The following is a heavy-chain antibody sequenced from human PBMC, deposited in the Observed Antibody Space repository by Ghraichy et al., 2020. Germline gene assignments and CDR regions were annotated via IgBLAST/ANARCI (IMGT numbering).Heavy chain of an antibody. V-gene: IGHV4-30-4*01. CDR2: IYYSGST. D-gene: IGHD3-22*01. CDR1: GGSISSGYYY. J-gene: IGHJ4*02. CDR3: ARGPHYYDSSLFDY. Sequence: SQTLSLTCTVSGGSISSGYYYWSWIRQPPGKGLEWIGYIYYSGSTYYNPSLKSRVTISVDTSKNQFSLKLSSVTAADTAVYYCARGPHYYDSSLFDYWGQGSLVTVSS.